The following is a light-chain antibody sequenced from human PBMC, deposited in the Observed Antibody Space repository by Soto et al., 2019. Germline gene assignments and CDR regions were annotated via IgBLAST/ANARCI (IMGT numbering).Light chain of an antibody. CDR1: QNIHTN. CDR2: AAS. J-gene: IGKJ2*01. CDR3: QQSYSTPYT. Sequence: DLPLTQSPSSLSASVGDRVTITCRTSQNIHTNLNWYQQNPGKAPKLLIYAASRLQSGVPSRFSGSGSGTDFTLTISSLQPEDFATYHCQQSYSTPYTFGQGAKLDI. V-gene: IGKV1-39*01.